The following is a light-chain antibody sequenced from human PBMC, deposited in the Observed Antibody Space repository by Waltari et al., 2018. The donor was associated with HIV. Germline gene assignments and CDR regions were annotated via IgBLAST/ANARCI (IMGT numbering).Light chain of an antibody. J-gene: IGLJ1*01. CDR3: QSTDSSGTYV. V-gene: IGLV3-25*03. CDR1: ALGNQY. CDR2: KDT. Sequence: SFALTQPPSVSVSPGQPARISCSGDALGNQYVFWYQQKPGQAPVLLIYKDTERPSGIPVRLYGSSSGTTATLTINPVQAEDEADYYCQSTDSSGTYVFGPGTQLTVL.